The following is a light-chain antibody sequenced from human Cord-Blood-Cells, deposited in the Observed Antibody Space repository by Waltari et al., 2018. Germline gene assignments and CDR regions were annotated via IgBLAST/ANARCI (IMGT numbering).Light chain of an antibody. Sequence: EIVLTQSPATLSLSPGERATLSCRASQSVSSYLAWYQQKPGQAPRLLIYDGSNRATGIPASFSGSGSETGFTLIISSLEPEDCAVYYCQQRSNWLTFGGGTKVEIK. CDR2: DGS. CDR1: QSVSSY. CDR3: QQRSNWLT. V-gene: IGKV3-11*01. J-gene: IGKJ4*01.